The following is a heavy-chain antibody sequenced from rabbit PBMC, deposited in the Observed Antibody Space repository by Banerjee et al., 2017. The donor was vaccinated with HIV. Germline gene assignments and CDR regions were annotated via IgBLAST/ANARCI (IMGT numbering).Heavy chain of an antibody. D-gene: IGHD4-1*01. CDR1: GFSLSSDYD. V-gene: IGHV1S45*01. CDR2: IGAAST. J-gene: IGHJ6*01. CDR3: ARELGDYYGMDL. Sequence: QEQLEESGGDLVKPGASLTLTCTASGFSLSSDYDMCWVRQAPGKGLEWIACIGAASTYYATWAKGRFTISKTSSTTVTLQMTSLTAADTATYFCARELGDYYGMDLWGPGTLATVS.